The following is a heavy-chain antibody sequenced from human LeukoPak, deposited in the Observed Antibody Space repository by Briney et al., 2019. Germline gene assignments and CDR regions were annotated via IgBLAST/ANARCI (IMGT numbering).Heavy chain of an antibody. J-gene: IGHJ5*02. Sequence: PSETLSLTCTVSGGSISSSSYYWGWIRQPPGKGLEWIGSIYYSGSTYYNPSLKSRVTMSVDTSKNQFSLKLSSVTAADTAVYYCARGVPFSSGYYFRRGFDPWGQGTLVTVSS. V-gene: IGHV4-39*01. D-gene: IGHD3-22*01. CDR2: IYYSGST. CDR1: GGSISSSSYY. CDR3: ARGVPFSSGYYFRRGFDP.